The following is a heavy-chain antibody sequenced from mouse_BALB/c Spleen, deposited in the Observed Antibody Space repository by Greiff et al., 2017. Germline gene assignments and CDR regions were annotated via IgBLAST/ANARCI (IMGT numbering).Heavy chain of an antibody. Sequence: QLQESGPELVKPGASVKMSCKASGYTFTSYVMHWVKQKPGQGLEWIGYINPYNDGTKYNEKFKGKATLTSDKSSSTAYMELSSLTSEDSAVYYRARGDDGYSFAYWGQGTLVTVSA. V-gene: IGHV1-14*01. J-gene: IGHJ3*01. CDR2: INPYNDGT. D-gene: IGHD2-3*01. CDR1: GYTFTSYV. CDR3: ARGDDGYSFAY.